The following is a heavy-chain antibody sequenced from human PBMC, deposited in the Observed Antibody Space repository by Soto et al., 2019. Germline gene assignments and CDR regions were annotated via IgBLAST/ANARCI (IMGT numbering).Heavy chain of an antibody. CDR1: GFTFSSYG. CDR2: ISYDGSNK. D-gene: IGHD2-15*01. CDR3: AKAVGVLVVAATAFDY. Sequence: QVQLVESGGGVVQPGRSLRLSCAASGFTFSSYGMHWVRQAPGKGLEWVAVISYDGSNKYYADSVKGRFTISRDNSKNTLYLQMNSLRAEDTAVYYCAKAVGVLVVAATAFDYLGQETLVTVSS. V-gene: IGHV3-30*18. J-gene: IGHJ4*02.